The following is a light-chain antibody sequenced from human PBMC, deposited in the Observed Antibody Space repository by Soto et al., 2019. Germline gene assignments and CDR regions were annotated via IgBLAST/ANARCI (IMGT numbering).Light chain of an antibody. CDR1: QNILNCSNNKNY. J-gene: IGKJ2*01. V-gene: IGKV4-1*01. CDR2: WAS. CDR3: QQYYDPPYT. Sequence: DIVMTQSPDSLAVSLGERATINCKSSQNILNCSNNKNYLAWYQQKPGQPPKLLIYWASTRESGVPDRFSGSGSGTDFTLTISSLQAEDLAVYYCQQYYDPPYTFGQGTKLEIK.